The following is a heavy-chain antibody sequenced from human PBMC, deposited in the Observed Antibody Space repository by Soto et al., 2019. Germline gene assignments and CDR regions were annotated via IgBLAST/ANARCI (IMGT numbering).Heavy chain of an antibody. D-gene: IGHD5-12*01. CDR2: VNAGNGNT. J-gene: IGHJ4*02. CDR1: GYTFTSYA. V-gene: IGHV1-3*01. Sequence: ASVKVSCKASGYTFTSYAMHWVRQAPGQRLEWMGWVNAGNGNTKYSQKFQGRVTITRDTSASTAYMELSSLRVEDTAVYYCAKTLYGGCDYWGRGTLVTVSS. CDR3: AKTLYGGCDY.